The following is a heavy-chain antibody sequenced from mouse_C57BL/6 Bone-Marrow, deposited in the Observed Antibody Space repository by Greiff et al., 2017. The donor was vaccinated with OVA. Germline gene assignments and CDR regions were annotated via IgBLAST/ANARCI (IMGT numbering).Heavy chain of an antibody. J-gene: IGHJ1*03. Sequence: VQLQQSGAELVRPGTSVKLSCKASGYTFTSYWMHWVKQRPGQGLEWIGVIDPSDSYTNYNQKFKGKATLTVDTSSSTAYMQLSSLTSEDSAVYYCARRRSYYGNWYFDVWGTGTTVTVSS. V-gene: IGHV1-59*01. D-gene: IGHD2-10*01. CDR2: IDPSDSYT. CDR1: GYTFTSYW. CDR3: ARRRSYYGNWYFDV.